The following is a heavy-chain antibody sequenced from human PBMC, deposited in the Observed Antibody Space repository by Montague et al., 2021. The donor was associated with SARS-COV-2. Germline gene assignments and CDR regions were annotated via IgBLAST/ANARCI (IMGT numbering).Heavy chain of an antibody. CDR3: ARRGSSVWGVTVSAELDY. Sequence: SETLSLTCAVYGGSFSGYYWSWIRQPPEKGLEWIGEINHRGRTNNNPSLKSRVIISVDTSKNQFSLKLSSVTAADTAVYYCARRGSSVWGVTVSAELDYWGQGILVIVSS. CDR2: INHRGRT. D-gene: IGHD3-10*01. V-gene: IGHV4-34*01. CDR1: GGSFSGYY. J-gene: IGHJ4*02.